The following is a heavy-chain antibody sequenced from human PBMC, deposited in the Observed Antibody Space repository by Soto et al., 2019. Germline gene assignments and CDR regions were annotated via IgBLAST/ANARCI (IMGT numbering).Heavy chain of an antibody. D-gene: IGHD6-13*01. CDR2: ISGSGDST. Sequence: PGGSLRLSCAASEFTFSNYAMSWVRQAPGKGLEWVSVISGSGDSTYYADSVKGRFTISRDNSKNTLYLQMNSLRTEDTAVYYCARRGPGTYFDYWGQGTLVTVSS. CDR1: EFTFSNYA. CDR3: ARRGPGTYFDY. J-gene: IGHJ4*02. V-gene: IGHV3-23*01.